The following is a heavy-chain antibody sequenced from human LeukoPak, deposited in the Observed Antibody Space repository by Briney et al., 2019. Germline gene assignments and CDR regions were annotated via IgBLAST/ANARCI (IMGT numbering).Heavy chain of an antibody. D-gene: IGHD6-13*01. CDR3: ARDSSSWGNYGMDV. V-gene: IGHV1-2*02. Sequence: ASVKVSCKASGYTFTGYYMHWVRQAAGQGLEWMGWINPNSGGTNYAQKFQGRVTMTRDTSISTAYMELSRLRSDDTAVYYCARDSSSWGNYGMDVWGQGTTVTVSS. CDR1: GYTFTGYY. J-gene: IGHJ6*02. CDR2: INPNSGGT.